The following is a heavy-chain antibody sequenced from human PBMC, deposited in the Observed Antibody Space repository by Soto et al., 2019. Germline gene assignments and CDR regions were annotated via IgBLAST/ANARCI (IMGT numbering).Heavy chain of an antibody. CDR1: GYTLTELS. D-gene: IGHD5-12*01. CDR3: ATDLVYSGYDYYYYGMDV. V-gene: IGHV1-24*01. Sequence: ASVEVSCKVSGYTLTELSMHWVRQAPGKGLEWMGGFDPEDGETIYAQKFQGRVTMTEDTSTDTAYMELSSLRSEDTAVYYCATDLVYSGYDYYYYGMDVWGQGTTVTVSS. J-gene: IGHJ6*02. CDR2: FDPEDGET.